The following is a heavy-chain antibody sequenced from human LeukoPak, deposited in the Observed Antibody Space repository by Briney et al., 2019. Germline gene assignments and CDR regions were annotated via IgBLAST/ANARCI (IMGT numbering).Heavy chain of an antibody. CDR2: ISWNSGSI. J-gene: IGHJ4*02. CDR1: GFTFDDYA. V-gene: IGHV3-9*01. D-gene: IGHD2-2*01. CDR3: AKAQEDQLLPIDY. Sequence: PGGSLRLSCAASGFTFDDYAMHWVRQAPGKGLEWVSGISWNSGSIGYADSVKGRITISRDNAKNSLYLQMNSLRAEDTALYYCAKAQEDQLLPIDYWGQGTLVTVSS.